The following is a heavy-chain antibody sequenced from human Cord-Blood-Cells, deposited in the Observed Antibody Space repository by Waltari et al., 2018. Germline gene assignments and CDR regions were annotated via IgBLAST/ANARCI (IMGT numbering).Heavy chain of an antibody. CDR3: ARETGWGLGLGRYFDY. CDR2: IYHSGGL. CDR1: GYSISSGYY. J-gene: IGHJ4*02. V-gene: IGHV4-38-2*02. Sequence: QVQLQESGPGLVKPSETLSLTCAVSGYSISSGYYWGWIRQPPGKGLEWIGSIYHSGGLYYNPTLKTRDTLSVDTAKNQFSLKLSAVTAADTAVYYCARETGWGLGLGRYFDYWGQGTLVTVSS. D-gene: IGHD7-27*01.